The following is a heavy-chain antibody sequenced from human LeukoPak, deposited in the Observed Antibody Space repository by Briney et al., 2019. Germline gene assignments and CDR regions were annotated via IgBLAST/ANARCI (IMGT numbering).Heavy chain of an antibody. CDR3: TRGYNSGWHDY. J-gene: IGHJ4*02. Sequence: SETLSLTCSVSGASITSHYWSWIRQPPGKGPECIGYIYNSGSTNYNPSLKSRVTISIDTSKNQFSLRLSSVTAADTAVYYYTRGYNSGWHDYWGQGTLVTVSS. CDR1: GASITSHY. CDR2: IYNSGST. V-gene: IGHV4-59*08. D-gene: IGHD6-19*01.